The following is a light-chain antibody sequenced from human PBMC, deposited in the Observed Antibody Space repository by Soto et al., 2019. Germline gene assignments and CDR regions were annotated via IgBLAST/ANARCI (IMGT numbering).Light chain of an antibody. V-gene: IGKV1-5*01. CDR3: QQYHRYWT. CDR1: QNIYNW. Sequence: DIQMTQSPSTLSASVGDRVTITFRASQNIYNWLAWYQQKLGKAPKLLIYDAFNLESGVPSRFSGSGSGTEFTLTIRSLQPDDFATYYCQQYHRYWTFGQGTKVDI. J-gene: IGKJ1*01. CDR2: DAF.